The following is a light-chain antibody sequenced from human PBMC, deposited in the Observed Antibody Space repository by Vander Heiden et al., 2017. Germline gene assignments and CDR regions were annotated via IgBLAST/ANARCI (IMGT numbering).Light chain of an antibody. J-gene: IGKJ1*01. Sequence: EIVLTQSPGTLSLTPGERATLSCRASQSVSSSNLSWYRQNTGQAPRLLIYSASRGATGIPDRFSGSGSGTDFTRTISRLEPEDVAVYYCQQYGSSPWTFGQGTKVEIK. CDR3: QQYGSSPWT. CDR2: SAS. CDR1: QSVSSSN. V-gene: IGKV3-20*01.